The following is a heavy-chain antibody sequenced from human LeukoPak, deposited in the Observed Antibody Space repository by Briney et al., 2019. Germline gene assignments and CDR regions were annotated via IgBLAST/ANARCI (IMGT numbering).Heavy chain of an antibody. CDR2: IKQDGSEK. D-gene: IGHD2-2*01. Sequence: GGSLRLSCAASGFTFSSYWMSWVRQAPGKGLEWVANIKQDGSEKYYVDSVKGRFTISRDNAKNSLYLQMNTLRAEDTAVYYCARALSGSTNCYACFDYWGQGTLVTVSS. V-gene: IGHV3-7*01. J-gene: IGHJ4*02. CDR1: GFTFSSYW. CDR3: ARALSGSTNCYACFDY.